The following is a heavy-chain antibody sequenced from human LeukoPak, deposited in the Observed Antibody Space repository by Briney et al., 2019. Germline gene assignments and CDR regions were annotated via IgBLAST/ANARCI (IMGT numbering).Heavy chain of an antibody. CDR2: IYYSGST. CDR1: GGSISSYY. V-gene: IGHV4-59*01. Sequence: SETLSLTCTVSGGSISSYYWSWIRQPPGKGLGWIGYIYYSGSTNYSPSLKSRVTISVDTSKNQFSLKLSSVTAADTAVYYCARLYSSSLGRVFDYWGQGTLVTVSS. D-gene: IGHD6-13*01. CDR3: ARLYSSSLGRVFDY. J-gene: IGHJ4*02.